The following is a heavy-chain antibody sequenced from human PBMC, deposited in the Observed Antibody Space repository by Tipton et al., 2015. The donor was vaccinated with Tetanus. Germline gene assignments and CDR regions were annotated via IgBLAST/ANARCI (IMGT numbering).Heavy chain of an antibody. D-gene: IGHD4-23*01. CDR3: ARLAHGDKEAGVH. Sequence: QLVQSGAEVKKPGESLRISCKVSGYDFTNYWIAWVRQVSGKGLEWMGIAFPGDSDTRYSPSFQGQVTISADRSISTAYLQWSSLKASDTGMYYCARLAHGDKEAGVHWGQGTLVTVSS. CDR2: AFPGDSDT. CDR1: GYDFTNYW. V-gene: IGHV5-51*01. J-gene: IGHJ4*02.